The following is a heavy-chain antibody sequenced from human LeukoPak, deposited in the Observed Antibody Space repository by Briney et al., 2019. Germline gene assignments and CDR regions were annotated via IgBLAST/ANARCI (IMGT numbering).Heavy chain of an antibody. D-gene: IGHD2-2*01. CDR2: INPNSGGT. J-gene: IGHJ4*02. CDR1: GYTFTGYY. Sequence: ASVKVSCKASGYTFTGYYMHWVRQAPGQGLEWMGWINPNSGGTNYAQKFQGRVTVTRDTSISTAYMELSRLRSDDTAVYYCASLGYCSSTSCYPSRYWGQGTLVTVSS. V-gene: IGHV1-2*02. CDR3: ASLGYCSSTSCYPSRY.